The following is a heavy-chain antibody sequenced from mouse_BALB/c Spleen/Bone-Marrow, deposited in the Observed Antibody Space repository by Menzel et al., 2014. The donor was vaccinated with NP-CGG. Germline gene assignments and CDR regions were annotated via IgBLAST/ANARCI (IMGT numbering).Heavy chain of an antibody. CDR2: IWAGGST. CDR3: ARGYGNLAMDY. D-gene: IGHD2-1*01. V-gene: IGHV2-9*02. CDR1: GFSLTSYG. J-gene: IGHJ4*01. Sequence: VQLQESGPGLVAPSQSLSITCTVSGFSLTSYGVHWVRQPPGKGLEWLGVIWAGGSTNYNSALMSRLSISKDKSKSQVFLKMNSLQTDDTAMYYCARGYGNLAMDYWGQGTPVTVSS.